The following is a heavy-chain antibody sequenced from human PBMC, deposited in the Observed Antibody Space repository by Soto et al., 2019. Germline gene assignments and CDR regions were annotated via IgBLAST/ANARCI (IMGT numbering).Heavy chain of an antibody. CDR2: ITYDGSFQ. J-gene: IGHJ4*02. CDR1: GFNFDNYG. V-gene: IGHV3-30*18. Sequence: QVQLVESGGGVVQPGGSLRLSCQASGFNFDNYGMHWVRQAPGKGLEWVAVITYDGSFQYYADSVKGRFMISRDNSKNTLSLHLNTLKPEDTAVYHCAKDRVGGTFYTPLAFWGQGTLVTVSS. CDR3: AKDRVGGTFYTPLAF. D-gene: IGHD3-16*01.